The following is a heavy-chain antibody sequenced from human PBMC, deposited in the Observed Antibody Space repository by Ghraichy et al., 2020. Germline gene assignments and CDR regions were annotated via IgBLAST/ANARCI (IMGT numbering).Heavy chain of an antibody. V-gene: IGHV4-34*01. CDR3: ARLRLQTYCSGTDCYSVWFDP. CDR1: GGSFSDYF. J-gene: IGHJ5*02. CDR2: INHSGST. Sequence: SETLSLTCAVYGGSFSDYFWSWIRQPPGKGLEWIGEINHSGSTKFNPSLKSRVTFSVDTSKNQFSLNLTSVTAADTAVYYFARLRLQTYCSGTDCYSVWFDPWGQGTLVTVSS. D-gene: IGHD2-15*01.